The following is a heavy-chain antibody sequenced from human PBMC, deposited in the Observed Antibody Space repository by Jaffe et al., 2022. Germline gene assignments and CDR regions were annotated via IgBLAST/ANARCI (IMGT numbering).Heavy chain of an antibody. Sequence: EVLLMESGGALIQPGRSLRLSCSTSGFTFSDHVIHWVRQAPGQGLDWVSFIGTKAHGETKEYAPSVKDRFIISRDDSKGIAYLQMNGLKTEDTGVYYCVREFSFADYALDYWGQGTLVTVSS. J-gene: IGHJ4*02. CDR1: GFTFSDHV. V-gene: IGHV3-49*04. CDR3: VREFSFADYALDY. D-gene: IGHD4-17*01. CDR2: IGTKAHGETK.